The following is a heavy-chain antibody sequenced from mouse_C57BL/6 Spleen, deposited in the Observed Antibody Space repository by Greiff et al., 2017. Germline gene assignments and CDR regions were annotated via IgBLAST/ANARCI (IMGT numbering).Heavy chain of an antibody. CDR3: ARGAAYYSNYDY. J-gene: IGHJ2*01. Sequence: QVQLQQSGTELVKPGASVKLSCKASGYTFTSYWIHWVKQRPGQGLEWIGNINPSNGGTNYNEKFKSKATLTVDKSSSTAYMQLSSLTSEDSAVYFCARGAAYYSNYDYWGQGTTLTVSS. D-gene: IGHD2-5*01. V-gene: IGHV1-53*01. CDR2: INPSNGGT. CDR1: GYTFTSYW.